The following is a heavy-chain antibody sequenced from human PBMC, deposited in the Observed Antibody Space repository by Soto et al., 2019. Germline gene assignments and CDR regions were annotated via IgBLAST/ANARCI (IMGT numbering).Heavy chain of an antibody. CDR1: DFTFSSYA. CDR3: AKDIRVFGVVNKVAGFAFDI. J-gene: IGHJ3*02. CDR2: ISGSGGST. D-gene: IGHD3-3*01. V-gene: IGHV3-23*01. Sequence: EVPLLASGGGLVQPGGSLRLSCAASDFTFSSYAMSWVRQAPGKGLEWVSAISGSGGSTYYADSVKGRFTISRDNSKNTLYLQMNSLRAEDTAVYYCAKDIRVFGVVNKVAGFAFDIWGQGTMVTVSS.